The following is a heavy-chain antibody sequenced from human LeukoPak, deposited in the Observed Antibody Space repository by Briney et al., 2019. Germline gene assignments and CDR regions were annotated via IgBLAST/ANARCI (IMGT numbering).Heavy chain of an antibody. J-gene: IGHJ5*02. CDR1: GGTFSSYA. CDR3: ASGPLYCSSTSCYSAGRFDP. V-gene: IGHV1-69*06. Sequence: SVKVSCKASGGTFSSYAISWVRQAPGQGLEWMGGIIPIFGTANYAQKFQGRVTITADKSTSTAYMELSSLRSEDTAVYYCASGPLYCSSTSCYSAGRFDPWGQGTLVTVSS. D-gene: IGHD2-2*02. CDR2: IIPIFGTA.